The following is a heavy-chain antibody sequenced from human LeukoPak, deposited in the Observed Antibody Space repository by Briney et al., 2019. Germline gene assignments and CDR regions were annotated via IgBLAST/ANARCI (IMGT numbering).Heavy chain of an antibody. CDR2: IIPIFGTA. Sequence: GASVKVSCKASGGTFSSYAISRVRQAPGQGLEWMGGIIPIFGTANYAQKFQGRVTITADESTSTAYMELSSLRSEDTAVYYRAGDRRSNLGYCSSTSCPPGDYWGQGTLVTVSS. D-gene: IGHD2-2*01. J-gene: IGHJ4*02. CDR3: AGDRRSNLGYCSSTSCPPGDY. V-gene: IGHV1-69*13. CDR1: GGTFSSYA.